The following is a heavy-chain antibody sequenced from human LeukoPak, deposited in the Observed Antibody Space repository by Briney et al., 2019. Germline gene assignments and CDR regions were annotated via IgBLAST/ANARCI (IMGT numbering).Heavy chain of an antibody. CDR3: VYGPNHYYFDL. V-gene: IGHV4-59*01. D-gene: IGHD3-16*01. CDR1: GGSISGYY. Sequence: SETLSLTCTVSGGSISGYYYTWIRQPPGKDLEWLGYLYYSGSTNYNPSLKSRVTISLDTSMKQFSLNLRSVTAADAAVYFCVYGPNHYYFDLWGQGTLVTVSS. J-gene: IGHJ4*02. CDR2: LYYSGST.